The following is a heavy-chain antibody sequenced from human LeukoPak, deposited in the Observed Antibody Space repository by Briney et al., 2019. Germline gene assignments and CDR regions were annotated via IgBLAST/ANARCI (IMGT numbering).Heavy chain of an antibody. Sequence: PGGSLRVSCAASGLTVSSKDMSWARQAPGKGLEWVSIIYSGGRTNYADSVKGRFTISRDNSKNTLYLQMNSLRAEDTAVYYCATLASFAFDIWGHGTMFTVSS. CDR2: IYSGGRT. D-gene: IGHD5-12*01. CDR1: GLTVSSKD. J-gene: IGHJ3*02. V-gene: IGHV3-53*01. CDR3: ATLASFAFDI.